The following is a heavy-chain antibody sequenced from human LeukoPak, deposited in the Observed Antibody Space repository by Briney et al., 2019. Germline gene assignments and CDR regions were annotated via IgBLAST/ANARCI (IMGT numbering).Heavy chain of an antibody. CDR1: GYTFISYY. Sequence: GASVKVSCKASGYTFISYYMHWVRQAPGQGLEWMGRIIPILGIANYAQKFQGRVTITADKSTSTAYMELSSLRSEDTAVYYCARRVTRGGSGSYGLDAFDIWGQGTMVTVSS. J-gene: IGHJ3*02. CDR2: IIPILGIA. V-gene: IGHV1-69*02. CDR3: ARRVTRGGSGSYGLDAFDI. D-gene: IGHD3-10*01.